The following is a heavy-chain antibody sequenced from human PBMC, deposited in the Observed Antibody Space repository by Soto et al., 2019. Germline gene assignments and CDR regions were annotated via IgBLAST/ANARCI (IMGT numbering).Heavy chain of an antibody. V-gene: IGHV1-18*01. CDR3: ARSGVGYSYGTPLDY. CDR2: ISVYNGNT. D-gene: IGHD5-18*01. Sequence: GASVKGSCKASGYTFTQYGISWVRQAPGQGLEWMGWISVYNGNTNYAQKLQGRVTMTTDTSTSTAYMELRSLRSDDTAVYYCARSGVGYSYGTPLDYWGQGTLVTVSS. J-gene: IGHJ4*02. CDR1: GYTFTQYG.